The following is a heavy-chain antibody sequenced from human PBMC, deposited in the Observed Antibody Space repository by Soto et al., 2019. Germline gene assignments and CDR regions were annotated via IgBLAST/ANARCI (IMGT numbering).Heavy chain of an antibody. V-gene: IGHV4-59*01. D-gene: IGHD4-17*01. CDR2: IYYSGST. Sequence: PSETLSLTCAVYGGSFSGYYWSWIRQPPGKGLEWIGYIYYSGSTNYNPSLKSRVTISVDTSKNQFSLKLSSVTAADTAVYYCARVTGDYEDYFDYWGQGTLVTVSS. CDR1: GGSFSGYY. CDR3: ARVTGDYEDYFDY. J-gene: IGHJ4*02.